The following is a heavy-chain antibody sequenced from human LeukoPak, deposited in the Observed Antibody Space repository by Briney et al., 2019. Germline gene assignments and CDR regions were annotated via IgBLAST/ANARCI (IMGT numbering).Heavy chain of an antibody. J-gene: IGHJ5*02. D-gene: IGHD3-10*01. CDR2: INPNSGGT. CDR3: ARRITMVRGVISQSNWFDP. Sequence: ASVKVSCKASGYTFTGYYMHWVRQAPGQGLEWMGWINPNSGGTNYAQKFQGRVTMTRDTSISTAYMELSRLRSDDTAVYYCARRITMVRGVISQSNWFDPGAREPWSPSPQ. V-gene: IGHV1-2*02. CDR1: GYTFTGYY.